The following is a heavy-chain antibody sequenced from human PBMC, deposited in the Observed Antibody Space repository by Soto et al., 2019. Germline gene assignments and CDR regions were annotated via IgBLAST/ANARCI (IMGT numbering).Heavy chain of an antibody. V-gene: IGHV3-48*02. D-gene: IGHD3-3*01. Sequence: GGSLRLSCAASGFTFSSYSMNWVRQAPGKGLEWVSYISSSSSTIYYADSVKGRFTISRDNAKNSLYLQMNSLRDEDTAVYYCARDLLGITIFGRYYGMDVWGQGTTVTVSS. CDR1: GFTFSSYS. CDR3: ARDLLGITIFGRYYGMDV. CDR2: ISSSSSTI. J-gene: IGHJ6*02.